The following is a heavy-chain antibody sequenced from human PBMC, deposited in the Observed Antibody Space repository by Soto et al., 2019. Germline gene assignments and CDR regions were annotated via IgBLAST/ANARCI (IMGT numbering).Heavy chain of an antibody. J-gene: IGHJ4*01. CDR1: GFTFSSYA. CDR2: ISGSGGST. V-gene: IGHV3-23*01. D-gene: IGHD3-22*01. CDR3: AKGPDYYDSSGYYAFDY. Sequence: PGGALRLSCAASGFTFSSYAMSWVRQAPGKGLEWVSAISGSGGSTYYADSVKGRFTISRDNSKNTLYLQMNSLRAEDTAVYYCAKGPDYYDSSGYYAFDYWVHGTLVTVSS.